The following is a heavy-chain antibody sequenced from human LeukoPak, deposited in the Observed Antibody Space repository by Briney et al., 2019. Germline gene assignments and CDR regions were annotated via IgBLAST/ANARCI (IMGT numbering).Heavy chain of an antibody. J-gene: IGHJ3*02. V-gene: IGHV3-48*03. D-gene: IGHD3-22*01. CDR1: GFTFSSYE. Sequence: GGSLRLSCAASGFTFSSYEMNWVRQAPGKGLEWVSYISSSGSTIYYADSVKGRFTISRGNAKNSLYLQMNSLRAEDTAVYYCARSNYYDSRSWGFDIWGQGTMVTVSS. CDR3: ARSNYYDSRSWGFDI. CDR2: ISSSGSTI.